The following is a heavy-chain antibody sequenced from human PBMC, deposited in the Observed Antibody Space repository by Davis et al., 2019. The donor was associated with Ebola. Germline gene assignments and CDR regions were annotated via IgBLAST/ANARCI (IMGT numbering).Heavy chain of an antibody. D-gene: IGHD2-21*02. Sequence: PSETLSLTCVLPGPSFSGPYSTCAPQPPRKGPAWVGQMSPCRTTTYHSTLKSHVTISRDMSKSQVSLELTSVTAADTAVYYCARAYLGGDCYSSTRQFDYWGQGNLVAVSS. CDR1: GPSFSGPY. J-gene: IGHJ4*02. CDR2: MSPCRTT. V-gene: IGHV4-34*01. CDR3: ARAYLGGDCYSSTRQFDY.